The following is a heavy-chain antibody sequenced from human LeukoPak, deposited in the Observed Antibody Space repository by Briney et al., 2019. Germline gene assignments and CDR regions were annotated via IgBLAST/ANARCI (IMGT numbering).Heavy chain of an antibody. V-gene: IGHV3-72*01. D-gene: IGHD3-10*01. Sequence: GGSLRLSCAGSGFIFSDHYMDWVRQAPGKGLEWVGRSRNKAKSYTTEYVASVKSRFTVSRDVSENSLYLQMNSLKTEDTAVYYCVRVRELFANNYYLDFWGQGTLVTVSS. J-gene: IGHJ4*02. CDR3: VRVRELFANNYYLDF. CDR2: SRNKAKSYTT. CDR1: GFIFSDHY.